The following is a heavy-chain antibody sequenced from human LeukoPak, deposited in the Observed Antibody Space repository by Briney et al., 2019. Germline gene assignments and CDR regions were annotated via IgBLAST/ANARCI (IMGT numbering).Heavy chain of an antibody. J-gene: IGHJ2*01. CDR3: ARHSRYFDWLLSSSSYWYFDL. CDR2: INHSGST. Sequence: SETLSLTCAVYGGSFSGYYWSWIRQPPGKGLEWIGEINHSGSTNYNPSLKSRVTISVNTSKNQFSLKLSSVTAADTAVYYCARHSRYFDWLLSSSSYWYFDLWGRGTLVTVSS. D-gene: IGHD3-9*01. CDR1: GGSFSGYY. V-gene: IGHV4-34*01.